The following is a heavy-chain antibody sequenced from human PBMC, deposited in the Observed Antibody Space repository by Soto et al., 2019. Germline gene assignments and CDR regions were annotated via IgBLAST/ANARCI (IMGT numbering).Heavy chain of an antibody. CDR3: TTTYSSSYYFDY. V-gene: IGHV3-15*01. J-gene: IGHJ4*02. CDR2: IKSKTDGGTT. CDR1: GFTFSNAW. D-gene: IGHD6-13*01. Sequence: GGSLRLSCAASGFTFSNAWMSWVRQAPGKGLEWVGCIKSKTDGGTTDYAAPVKGRFTISRDDSKNTLYLQMNSLKTEDTAVYYCTTTYSSSYYFDYWGQGTLVTVSS.